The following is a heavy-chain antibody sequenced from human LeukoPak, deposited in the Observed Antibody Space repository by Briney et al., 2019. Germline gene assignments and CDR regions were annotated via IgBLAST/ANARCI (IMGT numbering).Heavy chain of an antibody. CDR1: GGSINNYH. Sequence: SETLSLTCAVSGGSINNYHWSWIRQPPGKGLEWIGCFYHSGSTTYNPSLKSRVTISVDASKSVFSLKLDSVTAADTAMYFCASTQQWLAFNYWGQGILVTVSS. V-gene: IGHV4-59*03. CDR2: FYHSGST. CDR3: ASTQQWLAFNY. D-gene: IGHD6-19*01. J-gene: IGHJ4*02.